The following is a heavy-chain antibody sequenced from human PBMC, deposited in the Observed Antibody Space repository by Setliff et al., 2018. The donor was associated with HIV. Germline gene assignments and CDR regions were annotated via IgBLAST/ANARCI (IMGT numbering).Heavy chain of an antibody. Sequence: GASVKVSCKASGYNFTSHDINWVRQAPGQGLEWMGWIDSNNGNRNFAQKFRGRVTMTTDISTNTAYMEVRSLSFDDTAVYYCVRLTADRTNYYYYMDVWGKGTTVTVSS. J-gene: IGHJ6*03. CDR2: IDSNNGNR. CDR3: VRLTADRTNYYYYMDV. V-gene: IGHV1-18*01. D-gene: IGHD1-7*01. CDR1: GYNFTSHD.